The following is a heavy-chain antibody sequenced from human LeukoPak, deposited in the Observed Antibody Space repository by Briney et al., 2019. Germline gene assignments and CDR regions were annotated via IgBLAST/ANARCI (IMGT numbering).Heavy chain of an antibody. J-gene: IGHJ4*02. CDR3: AREARRSRSSSVSY. V-gene: IGHV1-2*02. Sequence: GASVKVSCKASGYTFHSYDINWVRQATGQGLEWMGWINPNSGGTNYAQKFQGRVTMTRDTSISTAYMELSRLRSDDTAVYYCAREARRSRSSSVSYWGQGTLVTVSS. D-gene: IGHD6-6*01. CDR2: INPNSGGT. CDR1: GYTFHSYD.